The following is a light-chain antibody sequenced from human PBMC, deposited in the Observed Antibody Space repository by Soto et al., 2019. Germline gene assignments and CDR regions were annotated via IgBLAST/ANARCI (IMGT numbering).Light chain of an antibody. CDR2: DVG. Sequence: QSALTQPASVSGSPGQSITISCTGSTSDIGGYNYVSWYQQHPGKAPKLLIYDVGYRPSGISDCFSGSKSGNTASLTISGLQPEDEADYYCSSYGASSTLFGGGTKVTVL. CDR3: SSYGASSTL. J-gene: IGLJ2*01. V-gene: IGLV2-14*03. CDR1: TSDIGGYNY.